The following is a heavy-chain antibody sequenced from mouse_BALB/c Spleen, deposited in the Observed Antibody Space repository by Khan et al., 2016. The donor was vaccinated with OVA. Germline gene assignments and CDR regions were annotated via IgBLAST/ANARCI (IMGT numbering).Heavy chain of an antibody. J-gene: IGHJ2*01. CDR2: ISYSGVT. Sequence: EVKLEESGPGLVKPSQSLSLTCTVTGYSITSGYAWNWIRQFPGNKLEWMGYISYSGVTSYTPSLKSRISITRDTSKNQFFLQLNSVTTEDTATDYCARGNYYWYYFDYWGQGTTLTVSS. D-gene: IGHD1-1*02. CDR3: ARGNYYWYYFDY. V-gene: IGHV3-2*02. CDR1: GYSITSGYA.